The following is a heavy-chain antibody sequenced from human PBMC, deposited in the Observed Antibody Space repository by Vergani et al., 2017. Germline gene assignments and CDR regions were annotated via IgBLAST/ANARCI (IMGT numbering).Heavy chain of an antibody. D-gene: IGHD6-25*01. CDR3: ARVRGGPSYYYYYGMDV. Sequence: VQLVESGGGVVQPGGSLRLSCAASGFTFSSYSMNWVRPAPGKGLEWVSSISSSSSYIYYADSVKGRFTISRDNAKNSLYLQMNSLRAEDTAVYYCARVRGGPSYYYYYGMDVWGQGTTVTVSS. CDR1: GFTFSSYS. CDR2: ISSSSSYI. V-gene: IGHV3-21*01. J-gene: IGHJ6*02.